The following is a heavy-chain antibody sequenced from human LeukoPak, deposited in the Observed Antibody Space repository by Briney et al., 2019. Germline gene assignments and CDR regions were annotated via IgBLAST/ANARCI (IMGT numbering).Heavy chain of an antibody. D-gene: IGHD6-19*01. V-gene: IGHV3-30*04. CDR1: GFTFNNYV. CDR2: FSIDGTTK. Sequence: GGSLRLSCVAPGFTFNNYVIHWVRQAPGKGLEWVAVFSIDGTTKYYVDSVKGRFTISRNTSKNTLYLQLNNLTTEDTAIYYCARDLGWYQGFDSWGQGTLVTVSS. J-gene: IGHJ4*02. CDR3: ARDLGWYQGFDS.